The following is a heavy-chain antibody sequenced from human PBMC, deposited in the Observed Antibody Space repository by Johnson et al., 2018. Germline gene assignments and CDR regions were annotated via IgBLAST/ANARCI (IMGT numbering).Heavy chain of an antibody. Sequence: VQLVESGGGVVQPGRSLRLSCAASGFTFSSYGIHWVRQAPGKGLEWVAVISYDGSNKYYADSVKGRFTISRDNSKNTLYLQMNSLRAEDTAVYYCAGKTATSYYYYGMDVWGQGTTVTVSS. D-gene: IGHD5-12*01. CDR1: GFTFSSYG. CDR3: AGKTATSYYYYGMDV. CDR2: ISYDGSNK. V-gene: IGHV3-30*03. J-gene: IGHJ6*02.